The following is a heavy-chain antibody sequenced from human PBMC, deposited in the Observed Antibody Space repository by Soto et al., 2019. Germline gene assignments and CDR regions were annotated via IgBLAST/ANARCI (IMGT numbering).Heavy chain of an antibody. CDR3: AKSLVFVDHAYMDV. CDR2: SIPIQGRA. J-gene: IGHJ6*03. V-gene: IGHV1-69*02. Sequence: QVQLVQSGAEVRKPGSSVKVSCEASGGSFISYIFTWVRQAPGQGLEWMGRSIPIQGRADYALKFQARVTTTAATSTQPVYMELRSLRPEDTALYYCAKSLVFVDHAYMDVWGKGTTVTVSS. CDR1: GGSFISYI. D-gene: IGHD2-21*01.